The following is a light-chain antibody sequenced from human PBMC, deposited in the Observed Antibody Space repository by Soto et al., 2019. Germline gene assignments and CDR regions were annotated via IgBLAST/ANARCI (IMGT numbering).Light chain of an antibody. CDR3: QQYYTTIPT. Sequence: DIVMTQSPDSLAVSLGDRATINCKSSQSVLYSSNNKNYLAWYQQKPGQPPKLLIYWASTRESGVPDRFSGSGSGTDFTLTISSLQAEDVAVYYCQQYYTTIPTFGPGTKVDIK. CDR1: QSVLYSSNNKNY. V-gene: IGKV4-1*01. J-gene: IGKJ3*01. CDR2: WAS.